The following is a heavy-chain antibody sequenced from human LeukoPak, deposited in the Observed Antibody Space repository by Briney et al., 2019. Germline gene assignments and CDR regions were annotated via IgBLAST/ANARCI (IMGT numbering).Heavy chain of an antibody. Sequence: GGSLRLSCAASGFTFSSYGMHWVRQAPGKGLEWVAVISYDGSNKYYADSVKGRFTVSRDNSKNTLYLQMNSLRAEDTAVYYCAKEDYGDYFDYWGQGTLVTVSS. V-gene: IGHV3-30*18. D-gene: IGHD4-17*01. CDR3: AKEDYGDYFDY. J-gene: IGHJ4*02. CDR2: ISYDGSNK. CDR1: GFTFSSYG.